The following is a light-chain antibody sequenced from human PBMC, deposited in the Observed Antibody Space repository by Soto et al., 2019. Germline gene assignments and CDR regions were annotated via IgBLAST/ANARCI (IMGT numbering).Light chain of an antibody. J-gene: IGLJ2*01. CDR1: SSDVGAYNF. Sequence: SALTKPASVSGSPGQSITISCSGTSSDVGAYNFVSWYQQHPGRAPKLIIYDVSNRPSGVSNRLSGSKSGNTASLTISGLQAEDEADYYCSSYTSSSVVFGGGTQLTVL. V-gene: IGLV2-14*01. CDR3: SSYTSSSVV. CDR2: DVS.